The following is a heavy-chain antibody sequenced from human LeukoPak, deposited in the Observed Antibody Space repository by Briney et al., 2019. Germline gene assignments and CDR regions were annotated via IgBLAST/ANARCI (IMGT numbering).Heavy chain of an antibody. Sequence: GGSLRLSCAASGSTFDDHGMSWVRQVPGKGLEWVAGINWSGGSTGYADSVRGRFTISRDNAKNSQFLQMNSLRAEDTALYYCAMGDSSGWYFDYWGQGTLVTVSS. CDR3: AMGDSSGWYFDY. CDR1: GSTFDDHG. J-gene: IGHJ4*02. CDR2: INWSGGST. D-gene: IGHD6-19*01. V-gene: IGHV3-20*04.